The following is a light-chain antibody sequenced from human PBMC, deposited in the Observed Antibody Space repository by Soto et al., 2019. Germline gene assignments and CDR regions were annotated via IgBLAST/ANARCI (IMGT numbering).Light chain of an antibody. CDR1: QSISSW. CDR2: DAS. CDR3: QQYNSYFWT. Sequence: DIQMTQSPSTLSASVGDRVIITCRASQSISSWLAWYQQKPGKAPKLLIYDASSLQSGVPSRFSGSGSGTEFTLTISSLQPDDFETYYCQQYNSYFWTFVQGTKVDI. V-gene: IGKV1-5*01. J-gene: IGKJ1*01.